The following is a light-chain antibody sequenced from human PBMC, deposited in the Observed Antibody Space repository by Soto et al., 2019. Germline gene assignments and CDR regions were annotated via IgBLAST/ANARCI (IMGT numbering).Light chain of an antibody. Sequence: DIQMTQSPSSLSASVGDRVTITCQASQDISNYLNWYQQRPGKAPKLLIYAASTLQSGVPSRFSGSGSGTDFTLTISSLQPEDFATYYCQQSYSTLALTFGGGTKVDI. V-gene: IGKV1-39*01. J-gene: IGKJ4*01. CDR1: QDISNY. CDR2: AAS. CDR3: QQSYSTLALT.